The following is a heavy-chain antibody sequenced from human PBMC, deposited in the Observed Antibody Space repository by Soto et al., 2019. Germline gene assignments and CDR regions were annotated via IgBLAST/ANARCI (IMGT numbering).Heavy chain of an antibody. Sequence: ASVKVSCNASGGTFSSYAISWVRQAPGQGLEWMGGIIPIFGTANYAQKFQGRVTITADESTSTAYMELSSLRSEDTAVYYCASYYCSGGSCFVSPPVLFDIWGQGTMVTVSS. CDR1: GGTFSSYA. V-gene: IGHV1-69*13. J-gene: IGHJ3*02. D-gene: IGHD2-15*01. CDR2: IIPIFGTA. CDR3: ASYYCSGGSCFVSPPVLFDI.